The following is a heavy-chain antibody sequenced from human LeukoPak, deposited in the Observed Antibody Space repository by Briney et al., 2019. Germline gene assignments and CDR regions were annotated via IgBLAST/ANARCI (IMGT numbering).Heavy chain of an antibody. CDR1: GYTLTELS. D-gene: IGHD3-3*01. CDR2: FDPEDGET. V-gene: IGHV1-24*01. Sequence: ASVKVSCKVSGYTLTELSMHWVRQAPGKGLEWMGGFDPEDGETIYAQKFQGRVTMTEDTSTDTAYVELSSLRSEDTAVYYCATDARTIFGVVIMRYGMDVWGQGTTVTVSS. CDR3: ATDARTIFGVVIMRYGMDV. J-gene: IGHJ6*02.